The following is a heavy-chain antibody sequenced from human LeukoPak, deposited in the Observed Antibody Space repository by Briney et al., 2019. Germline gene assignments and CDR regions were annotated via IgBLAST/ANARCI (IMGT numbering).Heavy chain of an antibody. CDR3: ARGTVMEMDV. V-gene: IGHV3-48*01. Sequence: GGSLRLSCAASGFTFSSYSMNWVRRAPGKGLEWVSYISSSSSTIYYADSVKGRFTISRDNAKNSLYLQMNSLRAEDTAVYYCARGTVMEMDVWGKGTTVTVSS. CDR2: ISSSSSTI. J-gene: IGHJ6*04. D-gene: IGHD2-8*01. CDR1: GFTFSSYS.